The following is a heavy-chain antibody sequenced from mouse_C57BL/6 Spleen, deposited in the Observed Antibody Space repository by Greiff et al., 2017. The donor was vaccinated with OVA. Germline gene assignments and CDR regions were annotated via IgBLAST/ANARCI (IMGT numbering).Heavy chain of an antibody. J-gene: IGHJ2*01. CDR2: IYPGDGDT. V-gene: IGHV1-80*01. CDR3: ARSQLTGYFDY. Sequence: QVHVKQSGAELVKPGASVKISCKASGYAFSSYWMNWVKQRPGKGLEWIGQIYPGDGDTNYNGKFKGKATLTADKSSSTAYMQLSSLTSEDSAVYFCARSQLTGYFDYWGQGTTLTVSS. D-gene: IGHD4-1*01. CDR1: GYAFSSYW.